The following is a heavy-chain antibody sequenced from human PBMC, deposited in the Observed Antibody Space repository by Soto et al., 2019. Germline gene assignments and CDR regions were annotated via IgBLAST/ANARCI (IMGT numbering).Heavy chain of an antibody. CDR3: ARGPPNSI. J-gene: IGHJ4*02. CDR2: IHNGGST. Sequence: SETLSLTCTVSGGSISSYYWSWIRQPPGKGLEWIGYIHNGGSTNYNPSLKSRVIISVDTSKNQFSLKLSSVTAADTAVYYCARGPPNSIWGQGTLVTVSS. D-gene: IGHD3-22*01. CDR1: GGSISSYY. V-gene: IGHV4-59*12.